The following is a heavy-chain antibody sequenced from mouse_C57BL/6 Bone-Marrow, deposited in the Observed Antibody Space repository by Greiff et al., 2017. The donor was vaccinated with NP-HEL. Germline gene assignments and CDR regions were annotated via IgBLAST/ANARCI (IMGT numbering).Heavy chain of an antibody. J-gene: IGHJ4*01. V-gene: IGHV1-58*01. CDR1: GYTFTSYG. CDR3: ASPHLLWYYYAMDY. Sequence: VHVKQSGAELVRPGSSVKMSCKTSGYTFTSYGINWVKQRPGQGLEWIGYIYIGNGYTEYNEKFKGKATLTSDTSSSTAYMQLSSLTSEDSAIYFCASPHLLWYYYAMDYWGQGTSVTVSS. CDR2: IYIGNGYT. D-gene: IGHD2-1*01.